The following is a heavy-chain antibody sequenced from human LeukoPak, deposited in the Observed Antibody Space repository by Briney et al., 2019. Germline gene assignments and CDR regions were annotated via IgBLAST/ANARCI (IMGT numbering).Heavy chain of an antibody. CDR1: GFTFSSYW. J-gene: IGHJ4*02. CDR2: IKQDGSEK. Sequence: GGSLRLSCAASGFTFSSYWMSWVRQAPGKELEWVANIKQDGSEKYYVDSVKGRFTISRDNAKNSLYLQMNSLRAEDTAVYYCAKDLSYTSGASDHWGQGTLVTVSS. D-gene: IGHD6-19*01. V-gene: IGHV3-7*03. CDR3: AKDLSYTSGASDH.